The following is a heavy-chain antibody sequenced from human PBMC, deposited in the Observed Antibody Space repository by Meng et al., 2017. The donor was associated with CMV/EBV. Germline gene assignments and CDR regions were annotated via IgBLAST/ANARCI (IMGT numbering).Heavy chain of an antibody. D-gene: IGHD3-22*01. CDR3: ARASSGYGSAFDI. CDR1: GYTFTGYY. Sequence: ASVKASCKASGYTFTGYYMHWVRQAPGQGLEWMGWINPNSGGTNYAQKFQGRVTMTRDTSISTAYMEPSRLRSDNTAVYYCARASSGYGSAFDIWGQGTMVTVSS. CDR2: INPNSGGT. J-gene: IGHJ3*02. V-gene: IGHV1-2*02.